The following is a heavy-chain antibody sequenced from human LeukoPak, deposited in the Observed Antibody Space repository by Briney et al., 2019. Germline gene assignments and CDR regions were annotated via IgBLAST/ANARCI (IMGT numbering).Heavy chain of an antibody. Sequence: SETLSLTCTVSGGSISSYYWSWVRQPPGGGLEWIGYIYYSGSTNYNPSLKSRVTISVDTSKNQFSLKLSSVTAADTGVYYCARLKPRGYSGYDLDYWGQGTLVTVSS. CDR2: IYYSGST. CDR3: ARLKPRGYSGYDLDY. V-gene: IGHV4-59*08. CDR1: GGSISSYY. J-gene: IGHJ4*02. D-gene: IGHD5-12*01.